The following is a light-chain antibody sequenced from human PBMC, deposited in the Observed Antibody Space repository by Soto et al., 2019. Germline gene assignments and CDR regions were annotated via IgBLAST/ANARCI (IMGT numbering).Light chain of an antibody. CDR1: QSVNSS. V-gene: IGKV3D-15*01. Sequence: EIVMTQSPATRSVSPGERGTLSCRASQSVNSSLAWYQQKPGQAPRLLIDGASTRATGIPAMFSGSGSGTEFTLTISSMQSEDFAVYYCQQYNKWPYTFGQGTKLEIK. CDR3: QQYNKWPYT. CDR2: GAS. J-gene: IGKJ2*01.